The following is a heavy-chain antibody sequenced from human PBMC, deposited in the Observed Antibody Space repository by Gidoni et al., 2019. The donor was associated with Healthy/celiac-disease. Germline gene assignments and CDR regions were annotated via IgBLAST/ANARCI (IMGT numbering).Heavy chain of an antibody. CDR1: GFTFSSYS. V-gene: IGHV3-48*02. J-gene: IGHJ4*02. CDR3: ARGFGGSYLTGY. Sequence: EVQLVESGGGLVQPGGSLRLSCAASGFTFSSYSMNWVRQAPGKGLEWVSYISSSSSTIYYVDSGKGRFTISRDNAKNSLYLQMNSLRDEDTAVYYCARGFGGSYLTGYWGQGTLVTVSS. D-gene: IGHD1-26*01. CDR2: ISSSSSTI.